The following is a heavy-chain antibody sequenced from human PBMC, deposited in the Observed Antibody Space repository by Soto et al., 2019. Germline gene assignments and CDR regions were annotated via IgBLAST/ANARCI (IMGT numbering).Heavy chain of an antibody. Sequence: HPGGSLRLSCVASGFTFSTYAMDWVRQATGKGLEWVGVVMPNGGNARYADSVKGRFTITKDTSKNQVVLTMTNMDPVDTATYYCAHRPPAAAGINWFDPWGQGTLVTVSS. V-gene: IGHV3-30*14. J-gene: IGHJ5*02. CDR1: GFTFSTYA. CDR3: AHRPPAAAGINWFDP. D-gene: IGHD6-13*01. CDR2: VMPNGGNA.